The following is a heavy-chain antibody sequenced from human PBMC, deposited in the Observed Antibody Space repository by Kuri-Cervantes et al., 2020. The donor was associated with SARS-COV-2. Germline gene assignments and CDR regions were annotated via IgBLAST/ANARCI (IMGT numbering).Heavy chain of an antibody. J-gene: IGHJ6*03. D-gene: IGHD6-25*01. Sequence: GGSLRLSCAASGFTFSSYAMHWVRQAPGKGLEWVSAISGSGGSTYYADSVKGRFTISRDNSKNSLYLQMNSLRAEDTAVYYCARVPNSGRYYYYYMDVWGKGTTVTVSS. CDR2: ISGSGGST. CDR3: ARVPNSGRYYYYYMDV. V-gene: IGHV3-23*01. CDR1: GFTFSSYA.